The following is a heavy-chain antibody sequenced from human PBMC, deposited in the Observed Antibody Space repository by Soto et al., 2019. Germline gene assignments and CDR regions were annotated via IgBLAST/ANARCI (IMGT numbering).Heavy chain of an antibody. Sequence: EVQLVESGGGLVQPGGSLRLSCAASGFTFNEFWMHWVRQVPGKGLVWVSRIKGDGSGTSYADYVKGRFTISRDNAKNTLYLQMNSLTVEDTAVYYCVKEVAGCGGDCLLSWGQGTLVTVSS. CDR1: GFTFNEFW. D-gene: IGHD2-21*02. CDR3: VKEVAGCGGDCLLS. J-gene: IGHJ4*02. CDR2: IKGDGSGT. V-gene: IGHV3-74*01.